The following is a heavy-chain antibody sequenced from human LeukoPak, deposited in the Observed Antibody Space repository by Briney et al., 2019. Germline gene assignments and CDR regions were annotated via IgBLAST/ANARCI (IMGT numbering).Heavy chain of an antibody. D-gene: IGHD4-17*01. Sequence: PGGSLRLSCAASGFIISDYYMSWIRQAPGKGLEWISYISSTSESSIDYGDAVKGRFTISRDNAKSSLYLQMTSLRSEDTAVYYCGRYDYGDYGVSDWGQGTLVTVSS. CDR3: GRYDYGDYGVSD. CDR1: GFIISDYY. CDR2: ISSTSESSI. J-gene: IGHJ4*02. V-gene: IGHV3-11*01.